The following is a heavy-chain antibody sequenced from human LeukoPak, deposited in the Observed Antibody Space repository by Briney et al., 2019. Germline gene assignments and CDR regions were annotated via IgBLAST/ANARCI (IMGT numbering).Heavy chain of an antibody. J-gene: IGHJ4*02. CDR1: RFSFSSYS. V-gene: IGHV3-21*01. D-gene: IGHD6-6*01. Sequence: PGGSLRLSCAASRFSFSSYSMNWVRQAPGKGLEWVSSISSSSSYIYYADSVKGRFTISRDNAKNSLYLKMNSLRAEDTAVYYCARGYSSSSSYYFDYWGQGTLVTVSS. CDR2: ISSSSSYI. CDR3: ARGYSSSSSYYFDY.